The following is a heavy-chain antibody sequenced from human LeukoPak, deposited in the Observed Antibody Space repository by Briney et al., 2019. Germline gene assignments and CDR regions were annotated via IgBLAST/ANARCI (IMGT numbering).Heavy chain of an antibody. J-gene: IGHJ4*02. D-gene: IGHD2-2*01. CDR3: ARHSRAYSSTSGTFDY. CDR1: GASINNHY. CDR2: IYYTGST. Sequence: PSETLSLTCTVSGASINNHYWSWIRQPPGKGLEWFGYIYYTGSTKYNPSLESRLTISIDTSKNQLYLKLRSVTAADTAMYYCARHSRAYSSTSGTFDYWGQGTLVTVSS. V-gene: IGHV4-59*08.